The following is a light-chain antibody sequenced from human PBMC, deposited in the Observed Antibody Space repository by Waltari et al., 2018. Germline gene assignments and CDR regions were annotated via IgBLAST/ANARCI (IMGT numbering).Light chain of an antibody. Sequence: DIVMTQSPVSLPVTPGEPASISCRSSQSLLHRDGYTYVDWYLQKPGQSPQLLIYLGSNRASGVPDRFSGSGSGTDFTLKISRVEAEDVGVYYCMQALRTWTFGQGTKVEIK. CDR3: MQALRTWT. J-gene: IGKJ1*01. CDR1: QSLLHRDGYTY. V-gene: IGKV2-28*01. CDR2: LGS.